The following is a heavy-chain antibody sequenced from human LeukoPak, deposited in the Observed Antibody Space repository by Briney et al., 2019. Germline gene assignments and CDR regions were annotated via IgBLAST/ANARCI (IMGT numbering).Heavy chain of an antibody. V-gene: IGHV4-34*01. J-gene: IGHJ4*02. CDR2: INHSGST. CDR3: ARGLEYSSPLDY. CDR1: GGSFSGYY. D-gene: IGHD6-6*01. Sequence: SETLSLTCAVYGGSFSGYYWSWIRQPPGKGLEWIGEINHSGSTNYNPSLKSRVTISVDTSKNQFSLKLSSVTAADTAVYYCARGLEYSSPLDYWGQGTLVTVSS.